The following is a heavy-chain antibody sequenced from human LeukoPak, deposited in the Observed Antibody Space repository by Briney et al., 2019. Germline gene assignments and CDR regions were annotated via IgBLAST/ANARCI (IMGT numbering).Heavy chain of an antibody. CDR3: SRNGLVDFDY. CDR2: IRRRAYGGAA. D-gene: IGHD2-8*01. CDR1: GFAFDDFA. V-gene: IGHV3-49*04. Sequence: GQSLRLSCTTSGFAFDDFAMSWVRQPAGKGLAWVGFIRRRAYGGAAEYAASVKGRFIISRDDSKGIAYLQMNSLKTEDTAVYYCSRNGLVDFDYWGQGSRVIVSP. J-gene: IGHJ4*02.